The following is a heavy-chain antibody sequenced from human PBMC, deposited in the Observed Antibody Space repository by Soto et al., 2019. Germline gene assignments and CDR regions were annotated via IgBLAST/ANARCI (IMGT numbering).Heavy chain of an antibody. CDR3: ANSFWSGYSIKGEFDY. CDR2: IIPILGIA. Sequence: QVQLVQSGAEVQKPGSSVKVSCKASGGTFSSYTISWVRQAPGQGLEWMGRIIPILGIANYAQKFQGRVTITADKSTSTAYMELSSLRSEDTAVYYCANSFWSGYSIKGEFDYWGQGTLVTVSS. V-gene: IGHV1-69*02. D-gene: IGHD3-3*01. J-gene: IGHJ4*02. CDR1: GGTFSSYT.